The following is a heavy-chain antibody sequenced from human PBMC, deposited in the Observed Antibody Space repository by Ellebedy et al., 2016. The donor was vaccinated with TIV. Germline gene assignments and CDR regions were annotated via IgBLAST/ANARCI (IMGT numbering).Heavy chain of an antibody. Sequence: ASVKVSCXASGYTFTDFDINWVRQATGQGLEWVGWMNSNSGDTGYAQKFQGRVTMTMKTSVSTAYMELNSLTSEDTAVYYCAREIFGSGSYPLDYWGQGTPVTVSS. J-gene: IGHJ4*02. CDR3: AREIFGSGSYPLDY. V-gene: IGHV1-8*02. CDR2: MNSNSGDT. CDR1: GYTFTDFD. D-gene: IGHD3-10*01.